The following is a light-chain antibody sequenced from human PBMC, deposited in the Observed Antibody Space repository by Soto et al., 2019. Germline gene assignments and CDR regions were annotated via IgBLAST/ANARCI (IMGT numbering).Light chain of an antibody. Sequence: QSALTQPPSASGSPGQSVTISCTGTSSDVGGYNYVSWYQQYPGKAPKLMIYEVSKRPSGVPDRFSGSKSSNTASLTVSGLQAEDEADYYCSSYVGSNVVFGGGTQLTVL. CDR3: SSYVGSNVV. CDR1: SSDVGGYNY. CDR2: EVS. V-gene: IGLV2-8*01. J-gene: IGLJ2*01.